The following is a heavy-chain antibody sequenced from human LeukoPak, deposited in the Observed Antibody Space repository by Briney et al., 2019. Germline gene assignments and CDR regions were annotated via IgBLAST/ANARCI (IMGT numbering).Heavy chain of an antibody. CDR1: GFTFSSYG. Sequence: GGSLRLSCAASGFTFSSYGMTWVREAPGKGLEWVSGISGSGGWTYYADSVKGRFNISRDNSKNTLYLQMKSLRAEDTAVYYCAKSTGWDTSGWPSDCWGRGTLVTVPS. J-gene: IGHJ4*02. CDR3: AKSTGWDTSGWPSDC. V-gene: IGHV3-23*01. D-gene: IGHD6-19*01. CDR2: ISGSGGWT.